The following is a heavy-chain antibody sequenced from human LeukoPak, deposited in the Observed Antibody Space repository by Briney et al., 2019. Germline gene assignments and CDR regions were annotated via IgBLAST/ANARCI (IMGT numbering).Heavy chain of an antibody. CDR2: INPNSGGK. CDR3: ARDRSGTGLFDY. Sequence: ASVKDSCKASGYTFTGYHMHWVPQAPGQGLEWMGWINPNSGGKNYAQTFQGRVTMTRDTSISTAYMELSRQRADDTAVYYCARDRSGTGLFDYWGQGTLVTVSS. J-gene: IGHJ4*02. V-gene: IGHV1-2*02. CDR1: GYTFTGYH. D-gene: IGHD1-7*01.